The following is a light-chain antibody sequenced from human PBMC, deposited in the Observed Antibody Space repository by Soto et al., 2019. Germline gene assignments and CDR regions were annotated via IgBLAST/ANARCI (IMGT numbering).Light chain of an antibody. CDR2: WAS. V-gene: IGKV4-1*01. CDR1: QSVLYSSNNKNY. CDR3: QQHHSTPLT. Sequence: DIVMTQSPDSLAVSLGERATINCKSSQSVLYSSNNKNYLAWYQQKPGQPPKLLIYWASTRESGVPDRFTGSGSGTDFTLTISSLQAEDVAVYYCQQHHSTPLTFCGGTKVEIK. J-gene: IGKJ4*01.